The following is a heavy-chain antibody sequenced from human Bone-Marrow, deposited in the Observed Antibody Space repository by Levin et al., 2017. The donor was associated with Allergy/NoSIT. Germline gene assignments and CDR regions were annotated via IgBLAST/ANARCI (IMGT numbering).Heavy chain of an antibody. J-gene: IGHJ4*02. CDR3: ARHPTRITASGL. D-gene: IGHD3-10*01. CDR2: VYSSGTT. CDR1: GGSFSSGPSY. V-gene: IGHV4-39*01. Sequence: SQTLSLPCTVSGGSFSSGPSYWAWIRQSPGKGLEWIGSVYSSGTTYYNPSLQSRVTISVDASKSQISLQLTSVTAADTAVYYCARHPTRITASGLWGQGTLVIVSS.